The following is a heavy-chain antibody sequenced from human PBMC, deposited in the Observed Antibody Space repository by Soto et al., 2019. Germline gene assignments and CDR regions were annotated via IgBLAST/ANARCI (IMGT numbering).Heavy chain of an antibody. CDR2: ISYDGSNK. CDR3: AREVGMDYDILTGYYKGGWFDP. V-gene: IGHV3-30*03. D-gene: IGHD3-9*01. J-gene: IGHJ5*02. Sequence: QVQLVESGGGVVQPGRSLRLSCAASGFTFSSYGMHWVRQAPGKGLEWVAVISYDGSNKYYADSVKGRFTISRDNSKNTLYLQMNSLRAEDTAVYYCAREVGMDYDILTGYYKGGWFDPWGQGTLVTVSS. CDR1: GFTFSSYG.